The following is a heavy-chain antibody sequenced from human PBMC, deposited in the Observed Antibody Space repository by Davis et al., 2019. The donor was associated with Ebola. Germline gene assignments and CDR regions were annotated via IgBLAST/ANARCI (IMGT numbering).Heavy chain of an antibody. CDR2: IYHSGST. D-gene: IGHD3/OR15-3a*01. J-gene: IGHJ5*02. CDR1: GGSISSYY. V-gene: IGHV4-59*12. CDR3: ARGLPFDP. Sequence: SETLSLTCTVSGGSISSYYWSWIRQPPGKGLEWIGYIYHSGSTYYNPSLKSRVTISVDRSKNQFSLKLSSVTAADTAVYYGARGLPFDPWGQGTLVTVSS.